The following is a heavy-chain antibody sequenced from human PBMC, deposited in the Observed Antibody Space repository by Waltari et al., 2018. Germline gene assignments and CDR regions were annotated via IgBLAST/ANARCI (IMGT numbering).Heavy chain of an antibody. Sequence: QVQLQESGPGLVKPSETLSLTCTVSGGSISSYYWSWIRQPAGKGLEWIGRIYTSGSTNYNPSLKSRVTMSVDTSKNQFSLKLSSVTAADTAVYYCARVAPASGFSDEFDYWGQGTLVTVSS. CDR3: ARVAPASGFSDEFDY. CDR2: IYTSGST. CDR1: GGSISSYY. J-gene: IGHJ4*02. D-gene: IGHD3-3*01. V-gene: IGHV4-4*07.